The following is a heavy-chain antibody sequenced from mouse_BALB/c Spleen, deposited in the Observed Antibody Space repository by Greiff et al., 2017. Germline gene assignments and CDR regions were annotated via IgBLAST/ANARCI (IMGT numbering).Heavy chain of an antibody. CDR2: IWAGGST. V-gene: IGHV2-9*02. CDR3: AREGYGSPYYAMDY. D-gene: IGHD2-10*02. CDR1: GFSLTSYG. J-gene: IGHJ4*01. Sequence: VQLKESGPGLVAPSQSLSITCTVSGFSLTSYGVHWVRQPPGKGLEWLGVIWAGGSTNYNSALMSRLSISKDNSKSQVFLKMNSLQTDDTAMYYCAREGYGSPYYAMDYWGQGTSVTVSS.